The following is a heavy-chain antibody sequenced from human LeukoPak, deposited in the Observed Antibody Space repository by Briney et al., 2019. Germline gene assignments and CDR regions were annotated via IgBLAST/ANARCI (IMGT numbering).Heavy chain of an antibody. CDR3: ARDWLAAAGTFDY. CDR2: ISSSSSYT. Sequence: GGSLRLSCAASGFTFSDYYMSWIRQAPGKGLEWVSYISSSSSYTNYADSVKGRFTISRVNAKNSLYLQMNSLRAEDTAVYYCARDWLAAAGTFDYWGQGTLVTVSS. J-gene: IGHJ4*02. D-gene: IGHD6-13*01. V-gene: IGHV3-11*05. CDR1: GFTFSDYY.